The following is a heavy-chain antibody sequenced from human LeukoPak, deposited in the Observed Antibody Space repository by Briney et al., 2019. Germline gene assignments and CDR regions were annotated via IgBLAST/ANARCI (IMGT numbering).Heavy chain of an antibody. J-gene: IGHJ4*02. CDR1: GGSISSYY. Sequence: SETLSLTCTVSGGSISSYYWSWIRQPPGKGLEWIGYIYYSGSTNYNPSLKSRVTISVDTSKNQFSLKLSSVTAADTAVYYCARGGSSNFDYWGQGTLVTVSS. V-gene: IGHV4-59*01. CDR3: ARGGSSNFDY. CDR2: IYYSGST. D-gene: IGHD6-13*01.